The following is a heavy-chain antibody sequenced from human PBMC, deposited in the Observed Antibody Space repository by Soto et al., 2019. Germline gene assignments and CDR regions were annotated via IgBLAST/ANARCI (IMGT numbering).Heavy chain of an antibody. CDR3: AREEFDYDILTGYDHYYYGMDV. CDR1: GCSISSYY. CDR2: IYFRGTT. Sequence: ASETLSLTCTVSGCSISSYYWSWILQPPGKGLEWIGYIYFRGTTNYNPSLKSRVTISVDTSKNQFSLKLSSVTAADTAVYYCAREEFDYDILTGYDHYYYGMDVSGQGTTVTVSS. D-gene: IGHD3-9*01. J-gene: IGHJ6*02. V-gene: IGHV4-59*01.